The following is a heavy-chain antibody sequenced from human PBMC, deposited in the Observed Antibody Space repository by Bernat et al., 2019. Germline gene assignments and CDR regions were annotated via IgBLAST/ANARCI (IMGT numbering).Heavy chain of an antibody. J-gene: IGHJ4*02. D-gene: IGHD6-19*01. CDR3: ARRLGCGSLYYFDY. CDR1: GGSISSSSYY. V-gene: IGHV4-39*01. Sequence: QLQLQESGPGLVKPSETLSLTCTVSGGSISSSSYYWGWLRQPPGKGLEWIGSVSYSGSSYYNPSLKSRVIIFVDTSKNQFSLKLSSVTAADTAVYYCARRLGCGSLYYFDYWGQGALVTVSS. CDR2: VSYSGSS.